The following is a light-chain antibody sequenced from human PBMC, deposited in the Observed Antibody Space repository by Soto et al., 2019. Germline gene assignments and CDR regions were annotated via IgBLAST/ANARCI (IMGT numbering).Light chain of an antibody. CDR2: DVT. J-gene: IGLJ1*01. Sequence: QSALTQPRSVSASPGQSVTISCTGTSSDVGGYNFVSWYQQHPGKAPKFMIYDVTKRPSGVPDRFSGSKSGNTASLTISGLQAEDEADYYCCSYVGSYTSYVFGTGTKLTVL. V-gene: IGLV2-11*01. CDR1: SSDVGGYNF. CDR3: CSYVGSYTSYV.